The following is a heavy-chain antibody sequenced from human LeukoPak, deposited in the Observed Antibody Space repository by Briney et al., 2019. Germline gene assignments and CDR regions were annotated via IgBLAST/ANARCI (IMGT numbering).Heavy chain of an antibody. Sequence: SETLSLTCAVYGGSFSPYYWSWIRQPPGKGLEWIGEINHSGSTNYNPSLKSRVTISVDTSKNQFSLKLSSVTAADTAVYYCARGGFHCGGDCYVDYWGQGTLVTVSS. CDR1: GGSFSPYY. CDR2: INHSGST. CDR3: ARGGFHCGGDCYVDY. V-gene: IGHV4-34*01. J-gene: IGHJ4*02. D-gene: IGHD2-21*02.